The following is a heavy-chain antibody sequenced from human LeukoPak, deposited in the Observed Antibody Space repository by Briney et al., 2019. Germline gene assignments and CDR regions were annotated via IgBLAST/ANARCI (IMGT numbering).Heavy chain of an antibody. V-gene: IGHV3-74*01. CDR1: GFTFSSYW. Sequence: PGGSLRPSCAASGFTFSSYWMHWVRHAPGKGLVWVSRINSDGSPTSYADSVKGRFTISRDNAKNTLYLQMNSLRAEDTAVYYCARAGTGFDYWGQGTLVTVSS. CDR3: ARAGTGFDY. J-gene: IGHJ4*02. CDR2: INSDGSPT. D-gene: IGHD1-14*01.